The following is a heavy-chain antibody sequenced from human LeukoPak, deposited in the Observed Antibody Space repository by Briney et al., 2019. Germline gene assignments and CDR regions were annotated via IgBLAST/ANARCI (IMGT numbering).Heavy chain of an antibody. CDR3: AIFPAYYYDSSGYYRIFDY. CDR1: GYSFTSYW. Sequence: GESLKISCKGSGYSFTSYWIGWVRQMPGKGLEWMGIIYPGDSDTRYSPSFQGQVTISADKSISTAYLQWSSVKASDTAMYYCAIFPAYYYDSSGYYRIFDYWGGGTLVTVSS. J-gene: IGHJ4*02. D-gene: IGHD3-22*01. CDR2: IYPGDSDT. V-gene: IGHV5-51*01.